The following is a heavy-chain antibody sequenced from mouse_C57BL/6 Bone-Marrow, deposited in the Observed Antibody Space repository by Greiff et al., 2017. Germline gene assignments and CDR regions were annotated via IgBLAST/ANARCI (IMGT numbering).Heavy chain of an antibody. J-gene: IGHJ2*01. CDR1: GFTFSDAW. Sequence: EVKLEESGGGLVQPGGSIKLSCAASGFTFSDAWMDWVRQSPEKGLEWVAEIRNKANNHATYYAESVKGRFTISRDDSKSSVYLQMNSLRAEDTGIYYCTRDYFDDWGQGTTLTVSS. V-gene: IGHV6-6*01. CDR3: TRDYFDD. CDR2: IRNKANNHAT.